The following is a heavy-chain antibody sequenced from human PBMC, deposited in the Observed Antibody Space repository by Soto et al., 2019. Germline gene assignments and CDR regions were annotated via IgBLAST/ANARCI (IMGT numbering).Heavy chain of an antibody. CDR2: ISAYNGNT. V-gene: IGHV1-18*01. J-gene: IGHJ4*02. CDR1: GYTFPSYG. Sequence: QVQLVQSGAEMKKPGASVKVSCKASGYTFPSYGIIWVRQAPGQGLEWMGWISAYNGNTHFAQKFQGRVTMTTDTSTTTAYMELRSLRSDDPAVYYCARTPAGGSSPRWGQGTLVTVSS. CDR3: ARTPAGGSSPR. D-gene: IGHD1-26*01.